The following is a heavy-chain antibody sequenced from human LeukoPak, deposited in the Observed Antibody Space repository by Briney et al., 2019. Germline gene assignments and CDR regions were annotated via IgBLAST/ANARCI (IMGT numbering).Heavy chain of an antibody. CDR3: AKVLAVGY. J-gene: IGHJ4*02. D-gene: IGHD2-15*01. Sequence: SGGSLRLSCAASGFTVNSNYMSWVRQAPGKGLEWVSAISGSGGSTYYADSVKGRFTISRDNSKNTLYLQMNSLRAEDTAVYYCAKVLAVGYWGQGTLVTVSS. CDR2: ISGSGGST. CDR1: GFTVNSNY. V-gene: IGHV3-23*01.